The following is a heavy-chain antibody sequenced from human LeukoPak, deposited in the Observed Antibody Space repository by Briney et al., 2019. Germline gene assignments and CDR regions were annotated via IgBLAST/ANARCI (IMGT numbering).Heavy chain of an antibody. Sequence: SETLSLTCIVSGGSISNYYWSWIRQPAGKGLEWIGRIYTSGSTNYNPSLKSRVTMSVDTSKNQFSLKLTSVSAANTAVYYCARGSGYSYGYPFDYWGQGTLVTVSS. CDR2: IYTSGST. J-gene: IGHJ4*02. V-gene: IGHV4-4*07. CDR3: ARGSGYSYGYPFDY. D-gene: IGHD5-18*01. CDR1: GGSISNYY.